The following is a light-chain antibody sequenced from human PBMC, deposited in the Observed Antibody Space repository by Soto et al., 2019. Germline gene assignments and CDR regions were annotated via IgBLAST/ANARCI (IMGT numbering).Light chain of an antibody. CDR1: QSVSTN. CDR2: GAS. CDR3: QRYNYFWT. V-gene: IGKV3-15*01. J-gene: IGKJ1*01. Sequence: EIVVTQSPATLSVSAGERATLSSRASQSVSTNLAWYQQKPGQAPRLLIYGASTRATGIPARFSGRGSGTEFTLAISSVLSEDFAVYYCQRYNYFWTFGQGTKVEIK.